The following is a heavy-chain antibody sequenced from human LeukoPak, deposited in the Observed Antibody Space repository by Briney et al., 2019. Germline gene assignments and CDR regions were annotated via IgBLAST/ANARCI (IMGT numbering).Heavy chain of an antibody. CDR1: GFTFSSYS. V-gene: IGHV3-21*01. J-gene: IGHJ4*02. Sequence: GGSLRLSCAASGFTFSSYSMNWVRQAPGKGLEWVSSISSSSSYIYYADSVKGRFTISRDNAKNSLYLQMNSLRAEDTAVYYCARTIAAAGGTYFDYWGQGTLVTVSS. CDR2: ISSSSSYI. CDR3: ARTIAAAGGTYFDY. D-gene: IGHD6-13*01.